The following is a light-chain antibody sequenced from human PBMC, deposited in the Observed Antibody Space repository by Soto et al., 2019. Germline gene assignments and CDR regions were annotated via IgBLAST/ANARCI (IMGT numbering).Light chain of an antibody. Sequence: QSLLTQPASVSGSPGQSITTSCTGTSSDVGGYNYVSWYQQHPGKAPKLMIYDVRNRPSGVSNRFSGSKSVNTASLTISGLQAEDEADYYCSSYTTISTYVFGTGTKVTVL. CDR3: SSYTTISTYV. CDR2: DVR. J-gene: IGLJ1*01. V-gene: IGLV2-14*01. CDR1: SSDVGGYNY.